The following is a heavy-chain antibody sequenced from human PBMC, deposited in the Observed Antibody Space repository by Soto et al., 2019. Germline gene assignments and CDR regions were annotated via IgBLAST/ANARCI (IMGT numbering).Heavy chain of an antibody. Sequence: QVQLQESGPGLVKPSETLSLTCTVSGDSISNYFWGWIRQTPGKGLEWIGYIYYTGSTNYSPFLRRRVAISVDTSKNQFSLKRRSVTAADTAVYYCARAGTVTTVRFAEVWGQGTTVTVSS. CDR1: GDSISNYF. J-gene: IGHJ6*02. CDR3: ARAGTVTTVRFAEV. V-gene: IGHV4-59*01. CDR2: IYYTGST. D-gene: IGHD4-17*01.